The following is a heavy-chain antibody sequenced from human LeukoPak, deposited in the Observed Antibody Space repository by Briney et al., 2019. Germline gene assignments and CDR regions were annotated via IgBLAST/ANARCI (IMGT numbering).Heavy chain of an antibody. D-gene: IGHD2-2*01. V-gene: IGHV4-4*07. J-gene: IGHJ6*03. CDR1: GGSISSYY. CDR2: IYTSGST. Sequence: SETLSLTCTVSGGSISSYYWSWIRQPAGKGLEWIGRIYTSGSTNYNPSRKSRVTMSVDTSKNQFSLKLSSVTAADTAVYYCARDATDIVVVPAAIQYYYYMDVWGKGTTVTVSS. CDR3: ARDATDIVVVPAAIQYYYYMDV.